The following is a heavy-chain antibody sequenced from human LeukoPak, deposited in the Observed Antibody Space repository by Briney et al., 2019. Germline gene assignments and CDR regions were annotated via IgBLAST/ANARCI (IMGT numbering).Heavy chain of an antibody. V-gene: IGHV3-48*03. J-gene: IGHJ6*03. Sequence: PGGSLRLSCAASGFTFSSYEMNWVRQAPGKGLEWVSYISSSGSTIYYADSVKGRFTISRDNAKNSLYLQMNSLRAEDTAVYYCARDLSSSWYGGSYYMDVWGKGTTVTVSS. D-gene: IGHD6-13*01. CDR3: ARDLSSSWYGGSYYMDV. CDR1: GFTFSSYE. CDR2: ISSSGSTI.